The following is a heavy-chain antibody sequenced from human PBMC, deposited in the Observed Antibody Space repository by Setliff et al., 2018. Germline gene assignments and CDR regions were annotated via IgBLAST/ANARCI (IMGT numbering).Heavy chain of an antibody. D-gene: IGHD3-10*02. J-gene: IGHJ4*02. Sequence: GESLKISCQGSGYTFSNYWIGWVRQMPGKGLEWMGVIYPGDSDTRYSPSFKGQVTISADKSISTAYLQWSSLRSDDTAVYYCARYVHFANHFDYWGQGTLVTVSS. CDR3: ARYVHFANHFDY. CDR2: IYPGDSDT. CDR1: GYTFSNYW. V-gene: IGHV5-51*01.